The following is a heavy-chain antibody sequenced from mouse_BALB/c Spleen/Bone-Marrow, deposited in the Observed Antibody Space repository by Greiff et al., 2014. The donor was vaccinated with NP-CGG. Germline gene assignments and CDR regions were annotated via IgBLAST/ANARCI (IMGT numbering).Heavy chain of an antibody. CDR3: ARVGDNRHFDV. J-gene: IGHJ1*01. D-gene: IGHD3-3*01. Sequence: VQLKESGPEPEKPGASVKISCKASGYSFTGYNMNWVKQSNGKSLEWIGDIYPYYGGIDYNQKFKGKATLTVDKSSSTAYMQLKSLTSEDSAVYYCARVGDNRHFDVWGAGTTVTVSS. V-gene: IGHV1-39*01. CDR2: IYPYYGGI. CDR1: GYSFTGYN.